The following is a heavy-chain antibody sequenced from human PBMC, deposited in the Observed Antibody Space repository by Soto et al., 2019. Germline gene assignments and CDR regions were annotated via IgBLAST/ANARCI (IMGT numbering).Heavy chain of an antibody. D-gene: IGHD4-17*01. CDR1: GGTFSSYA. J-gene: IGHJ5*02. CDR2: IIPIFCTA. Sequence: QVQLVQSGAEVKKPGSSVKVSCKASGGTFSSYAISWVRQAPGQGLEWMGGIIPIFCTANYAQKFHGRVTITADESTSTAYMELSSLRSEDTAVYYCAREGRVLTVTTGWFDPWGQGTLVTVSS. V-gene: IGHV1-69*01. CDR3: AREGRVLTVTTGWFDP.